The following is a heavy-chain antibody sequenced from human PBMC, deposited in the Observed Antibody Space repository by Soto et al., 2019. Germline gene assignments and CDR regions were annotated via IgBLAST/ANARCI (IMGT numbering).Heavy chain of an antibody. CDR3: ARVVVGAANNFFDP. V-gene: IGHV1-18*01. Sequence: ASVKVSCKASGGTFSSYAISWVRQAPGQGLEWMGWISPINGTTAYAQNLQGRVTMTTDTFTTTAYMELRSLRSDDTAVYYCARVVVGAANNFFDPWGQGTLVTVSS. J-gene: IGHJ5*02. D-gene: IGHD2-15*01. CDR1: GGTFSSYA. CDR2: ISPINGTT.